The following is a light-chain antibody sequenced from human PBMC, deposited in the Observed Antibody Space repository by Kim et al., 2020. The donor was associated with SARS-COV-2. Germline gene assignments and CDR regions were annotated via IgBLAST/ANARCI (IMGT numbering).Light chain of an antibody. CDR1: NIGSKS. Sequence: PGKTARITCGGSNIGSKSVPWYQQKPGQAPVLVIYYDSDRPSGIPERFSGSNSGNTATLTISRVEAGDEADYYCQVWDSSSDHPRVFGGGTQLTVL. CDR2: YDS. CDR3: QVWDSSSDHPRV. V-gene: IGLV3-21*04. J-gene: IGLJ2*01.